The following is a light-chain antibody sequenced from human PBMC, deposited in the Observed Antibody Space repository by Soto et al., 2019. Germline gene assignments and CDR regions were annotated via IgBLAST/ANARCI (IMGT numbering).Light chain of an antibody. CDR3: QQSHNWPRT. CDR1: RSVTTF. CDR2: EAS. J-gene: IGKJ1*01. V-gene: IGKV3-11*01. Sequence: IVLTQSPGTLSLCQGERATLSCRASRSVTTFLAWYQQRPGQAPRLLISEASNRAAGIPARFSGSGSGTDFTLTISSLEPEDFAVYYCQQSHNWPRTFGQGTKVDI.